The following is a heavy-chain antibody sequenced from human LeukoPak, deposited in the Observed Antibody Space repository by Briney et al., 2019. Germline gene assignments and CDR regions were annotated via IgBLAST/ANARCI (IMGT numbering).Heavy chain of an antibody. CDR2: INHSGST. J-gene: IGHJ5*02. Sequence: NPSETLSLTCTVSGGSISSYYRSWIRQPPGKGLEWIGEINHSGSTNYNPSLKSRVTISVDTSKNQFSLKLSSVTAADTAVYYCARGGTWIQLWGRHWFDPWGQGTLVTVSS. CDR3: ARGGTWIQLWGRHWFDP. V-gene: IGHV4-34*01. D-gene: IGHD5-18*01. CDR1: GGSISSYY.